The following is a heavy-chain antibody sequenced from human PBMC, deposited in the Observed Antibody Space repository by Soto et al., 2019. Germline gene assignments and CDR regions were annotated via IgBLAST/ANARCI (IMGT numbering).Heavy chain of an antibody. CDR2: ISWNSGSI. Sequence: PGGSLRLSCAASGFTFDDYAMHWVRQAPGKGLEWVSGISWNSGSIAYADSVKGRFTISRDTAKNSLYLQMNSLRAEDTALYYCSKDIYSIIWCFDYRGQGTFVPVSS. D-gene: IGHD6-13*01. CDR1: GFTFDDYA. V-gene: IGHV3-9*01. J-gene: IGHJ4*02. CDR3: SKDIYSIIWCFDY.